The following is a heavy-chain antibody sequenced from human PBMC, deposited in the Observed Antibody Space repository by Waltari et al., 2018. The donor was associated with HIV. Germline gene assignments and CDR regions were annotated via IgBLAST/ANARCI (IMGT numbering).Heavy chain of an antibody. CDR1: GGTFNNYA. CDR2: IIPVFGTT. J-gene: IGHJ2*01. V-gene: IGHV1-69*01. D-gene: IGHD2-15*01. CDR3: ARMATVVDWYFDL. Sequence: QVQLVQSGAEVKKPGSSVTVSCKASGGTFNNYAITWVRQAPGQGLEWMGGIIPVFGTTNYAQKFQGRLTIIADESTSTGYMELSSLRSEDTAVYYCARMATVVDWYFDLWGRGTLVTVSS.